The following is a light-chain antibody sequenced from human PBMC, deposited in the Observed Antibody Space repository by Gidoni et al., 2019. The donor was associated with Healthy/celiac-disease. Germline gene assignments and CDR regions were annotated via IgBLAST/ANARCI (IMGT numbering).Light chain of an antibody. J-gene: IGKJ4*01. CDR1: QSVSSY. Sequence: EIVLTQSPATLSLSPGERATLSCSASQSVSSYFAWYQQKPGQAPRLLIYHASNRATGIPARFSGSGSGTDFTLTISSLEPEDFAVYYCQQRSNWPPALTFGGGTKVEIK. CDR2: HAS. V-gene: IGKV3-11*01. CDR3: QQRSNWPPALT.